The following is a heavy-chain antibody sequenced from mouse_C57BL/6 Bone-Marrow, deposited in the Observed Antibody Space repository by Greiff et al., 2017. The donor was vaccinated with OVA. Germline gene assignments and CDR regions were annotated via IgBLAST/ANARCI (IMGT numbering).Heavy chain of an antibody. CDR3: ARPYYYGSSYGAMDY. Sequence: VQLQESGTELVKPGASVKLSCKASGYTFTSYWMHWVKQRPGQGLEWIGNINPSNGGTNYNEKFKSKATLTVDKSSSTAYMQLSSLTSEDSAVYYGARPYYYGSSYGAMDYWGQGTSVTVSS. J-gene: IGHJ4*01. CDR1: GYTFTSYW. V-gene: IGHV1-53*01. D-gene: IGHD1-1*01. CDR2: INPSNGGT.